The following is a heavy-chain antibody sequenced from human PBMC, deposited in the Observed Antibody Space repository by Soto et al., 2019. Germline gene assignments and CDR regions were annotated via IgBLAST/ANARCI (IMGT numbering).Heavy chain of an antibody. D-gene: IGHD2-2*01. CDR3: VLEGGRRTGCYSLDL. V-gene: IGHV3-73*01. CDR1: GFTFCGSP. Sequence: EAQLVQSGGGLVQPGGSLQRSCAASGFTFCGSPVHWVRQASGKGLEWVGRIRSDSASSAIAYAASVRGRFTLSRDDSKNTAYRQVNSLEVEDKALYYCVLEGGRRTGCYSLDLWGQGTLVTVSS. J-gene: IGHJ5*02. CDR2: IRSDSASSAI.